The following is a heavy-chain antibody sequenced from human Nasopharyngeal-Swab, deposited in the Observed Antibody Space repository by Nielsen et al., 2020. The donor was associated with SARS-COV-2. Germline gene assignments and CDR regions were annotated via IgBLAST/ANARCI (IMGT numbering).Heavy chain of an antibody. CDR1: GFTFSSYA. V-gene: IGHV3-23*01. CDR2: ISGSGGST. D-gene: IGHD6-13*01. J-gene: IGHJ6*02. Sequence: GESLKISCAASGFTFSSYAMSWVRQAPGKGLEWVSAISGSGGSTYYADSVKGRFTISRDNSKNTLYLQMNSLSAEDTAVYYCAKGGTPGSIAAALGYYYGMDVWGQGTTVTVSS. CDR3: AKGGTPGSIAAALGYYYGMDV.